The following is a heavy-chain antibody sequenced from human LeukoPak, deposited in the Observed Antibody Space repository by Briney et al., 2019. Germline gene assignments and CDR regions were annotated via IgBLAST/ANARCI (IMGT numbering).Heavy chain of an antibody. CDR2: ISNSGSTI. CDR1: GFTFSSYE. D-gene: IGHD3-22*01. Sequence: GGSLRLSCAASGFTFSSYEMNWVRQAPGKGLEWVSYISNSGSTIYYADSVKGRFTISRDISKNTLYLQMNSLRAEDTAVYYCARDPVYYYDSRGPRGSAHYFDYWGEGPLVSVS. J-gene: IGHJ4*02. CDR3: ARDPVYYYDSRGPRGSAHYFDY. V-gene: IGHV3-48*01.